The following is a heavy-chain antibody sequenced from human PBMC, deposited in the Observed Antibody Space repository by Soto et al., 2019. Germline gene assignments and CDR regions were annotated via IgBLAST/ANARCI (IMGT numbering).Heavy chain of an antibody. V-gene: IGHV4-34*01. Sequence: QVQLQQWGAGLLKPSETLSLTCAVYGGSFSGYYWSWIRQPPGKGLEWIGEINHSGSTNYNPSLKSRVTISVDTSKKQFSLKLSSVTAADTAVYYCASKDIVATRGGWFDPWGQGTLVTVSS. CDR3: ASKDIVATRGGWFDP. J-gene: IGHJ5*02. CDR2: INHSGST. D-gene: IGHD5-12*01. CDR1: GGSFSGYY.